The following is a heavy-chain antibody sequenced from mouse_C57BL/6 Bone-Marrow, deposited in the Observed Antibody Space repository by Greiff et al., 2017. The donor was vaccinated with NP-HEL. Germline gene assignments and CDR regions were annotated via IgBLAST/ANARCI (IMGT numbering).Heavy chain of an antibody. J-gene: IGHJ1*03. CDR2: INPSTGGT. CDR1: GYSFTGYY. Sequence: VQLQQSGPELVKPGASVKISCKASGYSFTGYYMNWVKQSPEKSLEWIGEINPSTGGTTYNQKFKAKATLTVDKSSSTAYMQLKSLTSEDSAVYYCARTGITTVVDWYFDVWGTGTTVTVSS. CDR3: ARTGITTVVDWYFDV. V-gene: IGHV1-42*01. D-gene: IGHD1-1*01.